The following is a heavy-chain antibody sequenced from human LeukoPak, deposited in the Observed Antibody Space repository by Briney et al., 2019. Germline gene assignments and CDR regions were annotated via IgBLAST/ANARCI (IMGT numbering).Heavy chain of an antibody. J-gene: IGHJ5*02. V-gene: IGHV4-34*01. Sequence: SETLSLTCAVYGGSFSGYYWSWIRQPPGKGLEWIGEINHSGSTNYNPSLKSRVTISVDTSKNQFSLKLSSVTAADTAVYYCARIYYSRFDPWGQGTLVTVSS. D-gene: IGHD3-10*01. CDR3: ARIYYSRFDP. CDR1: GGSFSGYY. CDR2: INHSGST.